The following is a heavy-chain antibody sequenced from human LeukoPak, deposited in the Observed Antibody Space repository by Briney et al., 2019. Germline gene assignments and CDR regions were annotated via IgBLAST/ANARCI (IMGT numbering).Heavy chain of an antibody. J-gene: IGHJ4*02. CDR2: IYPDDSDT. CDR1: GYSFASYW. V-gene: IGHV5-51*03. Sequence: GESLKISCKGSGYSFASYWIGWVRQMSGRGLEWMGVIYPDDSDTRYSPSFEGLVTISADKSIDSAYLQWSSLQASDTATYYCARGWGHRYDSFDTWGQGTLVTVSS. D-gene: IGHD2-21*02. CDR3: ARGWGHRYDSFDT.